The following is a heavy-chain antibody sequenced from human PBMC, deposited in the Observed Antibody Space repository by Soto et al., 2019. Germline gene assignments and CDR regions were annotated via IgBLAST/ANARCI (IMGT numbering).Heavy chain of an antibody. CDR2: ISSSGSDI. D-gene: IGHD3-22*01. Sequence: GGSLRLSCVGSGFSFSSYEMNWIRQAPGKGLEWISSISSSGSDIKYADSVKGRFTNARDNSKNTLYLQMNSLRAEDTAVYYCAKYYYDSSSPAAFDYWGQGTLVTVSS. V-gene: IGHV3-48*03. J-gene: IGHJ4*02. CDR1: GFSFSSYE. CDR3: AKYYYDSSSPAAFDY.